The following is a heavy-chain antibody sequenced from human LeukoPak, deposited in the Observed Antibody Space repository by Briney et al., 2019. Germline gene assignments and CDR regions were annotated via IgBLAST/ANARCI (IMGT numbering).Heavy chain of an antibody. D-gene: IGHD3-22*01. CDR3: AKGDYYDSSGYYMGGEAFDI. J-gene: IGHJ3*02. CDR2: ISSSGSTI. V-gene: IGHV3-11*01. CDR1: GFTFSDYY. Sequence: PGGSLRLSCAASGFTFSDYYMSWIRQAPGKGLEWVSYISSSGSTIYYADSVKGRFTISRDNSKNTLYLQMNSLRAEDTAVYYCAKGDYYDSSGYYMGGEAFDIWGQGTMVTVSS.